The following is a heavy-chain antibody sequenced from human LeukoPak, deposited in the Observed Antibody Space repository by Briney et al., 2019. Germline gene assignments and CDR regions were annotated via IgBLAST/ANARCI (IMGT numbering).Heavy chain of an antibody. CDR1: GGSFSGYY. D-gene: IGHD3-10*01. CDR2: INHSGST. V-gene: IGHV4-34*01. CDR3: ARGRGRYYGSGSSTGWFDP. J-gene: IGHJ5*02. Sequence: SETLSLTCAVYGGSFSGYYWSWIRQPPGKGLEWIGEINHSGSTNYNPSLESRVTISVDTSKNQFSLKLSSVTAADTAVYYCARGRGRYYGSGSSTGWFDPWGQGTLVTVSS.